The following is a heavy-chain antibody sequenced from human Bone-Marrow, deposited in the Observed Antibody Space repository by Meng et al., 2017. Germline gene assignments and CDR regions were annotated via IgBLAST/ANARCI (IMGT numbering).Heavy chain of an antibody. CDR2: IHTGGDT. Sequence: ESLMISCVASGFSAGNTYMSWVRPAPGKGLEWVTVIHTGGDTDYADAVKGRFTISRDTSKNVLSLQMNSLRTEDTAMYYCARDHGGGVSGRISYGLDVWGQGTTVTVSS. CDR3: ARDHGGGVSGRISYGLDV. CDR1: GFSAGNTY. D-gene: IGHD4-23*01. J-gene: IGHJ6*02. V-gene: IGHV3-53*01.